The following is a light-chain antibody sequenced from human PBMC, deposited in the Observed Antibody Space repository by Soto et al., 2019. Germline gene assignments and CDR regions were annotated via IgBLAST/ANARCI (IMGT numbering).Light chain of an antibody. CDR2: EGS. J-gene: IGLJ1*01. V-gene: IGLV2-23*01. CDR1: SSDVGSYKS. CDR3: CSYAGTSTYV. Sequence: QSALTQPASVSGSPGQSITLSCIGTSSDVGSYKSVSWYQQHPGKAPKLMIYEGSKRPSGVSNRFSGSKSGNTASLTISGLQAEDEADYYCCSYAGTSTYVFGTGTKLTVL.